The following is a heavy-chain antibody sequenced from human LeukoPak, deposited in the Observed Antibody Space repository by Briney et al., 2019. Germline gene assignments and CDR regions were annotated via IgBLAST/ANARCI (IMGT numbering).Heavy chain of an antibody. Sequence: ASVKLSCNASGYTFTGYYIHWVRQAPGQGLEWMGWINPNSGGTNYAQKFQGRVTMTRDTSISTAYMELSRLRSDDTAVYYCARDTARITIFGVAKYMDVWGKGTTVTVSS. V-gene: IGHV1-2*02. J-gene: IGHJ6*03. CDR3: ARDTARITIFGVAKYMDV. D-gene: IGHD3-3*01. CDR1: GYTFTGYY. CDR2: INPNSGGT.